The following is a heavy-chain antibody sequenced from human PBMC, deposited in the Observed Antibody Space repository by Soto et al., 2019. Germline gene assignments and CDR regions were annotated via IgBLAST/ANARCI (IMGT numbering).Heavy chain of an antibody. V-gene: IGHV3-72*01. Sequence: EMQLVESGGGLVQPVGSLRLSCAAAGFTFSDHYMDWVRQAPGNGLEWVGRIRNKANSYATEYAASVKGRFTISRDESKNSLYLEMHSLKTEDTAVYYCGRGPLVAGAAVPQGWFDPWGQGTLVTVSS. CDR1: GFTFSDHY. J-gene: IGHJ5*02. CDR2: IRNKANSYAT. CDR3: GRGPLVAGAAVPQGWFDP. D-gene: IGHD2-2*01.